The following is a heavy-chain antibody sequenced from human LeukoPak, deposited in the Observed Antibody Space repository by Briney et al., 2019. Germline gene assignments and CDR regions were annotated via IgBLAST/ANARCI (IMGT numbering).Heavy chain of an antibody. J-gene: IGHJ4*02. D-gene: IGHD5-18*01. CDR1: GYTFTGYY. CDR3: ARGYSYGLYYFDY. V-gene: IGHV1-2*02. Sequence: ASVKVSCKASGYTFTGYYMNWVRQAPGQGLEWMGWINPNSGNTNYAQKFQGRVTMTRDTSINTAYMELSRLRSDDTAVYYCARGYSYGLYYFDYWGQGTLVTVSS. CDR2: INPNSGNT.